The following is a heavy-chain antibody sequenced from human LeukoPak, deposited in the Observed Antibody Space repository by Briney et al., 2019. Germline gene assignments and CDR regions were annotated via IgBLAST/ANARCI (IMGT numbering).Heavy chain of an antibody. Sequence: PGGSLRLSCAASGFTVSSNYMSWVRQAPGKGLEWVSVIYSGGSTHYADSVKGRFTISRDNSKNTLYLQMNSLRAEDTAVYYCAGVTVTTTVYYYYGMDVWGQGTTVTVSS. CDR1: GFTVSSNY. D-gene: IGHD4-17*01. CDR3: AGVTVTTTVYYYYGMDV. CDR2: IYSGGST. J-gene: IGHJ6*02. V-gene: IGHV3-53*01.